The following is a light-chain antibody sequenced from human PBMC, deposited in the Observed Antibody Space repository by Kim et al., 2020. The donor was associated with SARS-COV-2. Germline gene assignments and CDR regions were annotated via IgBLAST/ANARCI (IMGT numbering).Light chain of an antibody. J-gene: IGKJ2*01. Sequence: DIVMTQSPDSLAVSLGERATINCKSSQSVLYSSNNKNYLAWYQHKPRRPPKLLIYWASTRESGVPDRFSGSGSGTDFTLTISSLQAEDVAVYYCQQYYTTPYTFGQGTKPEI. V-gene: IGKV4-1*01. CDR3: QQYYTTPYT. CDR2: WAS. CDR1: QSVLYSSNNKNY.